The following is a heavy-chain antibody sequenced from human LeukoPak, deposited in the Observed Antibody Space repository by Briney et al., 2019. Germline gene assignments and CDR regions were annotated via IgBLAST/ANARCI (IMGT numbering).Heavy chain of an antibody. Sequence: GGSLRLSCVASGFTFSSYGMHWVRQAPGKGLEWVAVIGYDGTNKYYADFVKGRFTISRDSSENTLYLQMNSLRAEDTAVYYCARAAYDNSGYLTLWGQGTLVTVSS. CDR3: ARAAYDNSGYLTL. CDR2: IGYDGTNK. V-gene: IGHV3-33*01. D-gene: IGHD3-22*01. J-gene: IGHJ4*02. CDR1: GFTFSSYG.